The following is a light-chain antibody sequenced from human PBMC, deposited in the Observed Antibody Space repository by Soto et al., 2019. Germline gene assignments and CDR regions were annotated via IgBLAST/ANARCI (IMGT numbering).Light chain of an antibody. Sequence: EIVLTQSPGTLSLSPGERATLSCRASQSVSSSYLAWYQHKRGQAPRLLIYGASSRATGIPDRFSGSGSGTDFTLTISRLEPEDFAVYYCQQYAKAPLTFGQGTKVDIK. CDR3: QQYAKAPLT. V-gene: IGKV3-20*01. CDR1: QSVSSSY. CDR2: GAS. J-gene: IGKJ1*01.